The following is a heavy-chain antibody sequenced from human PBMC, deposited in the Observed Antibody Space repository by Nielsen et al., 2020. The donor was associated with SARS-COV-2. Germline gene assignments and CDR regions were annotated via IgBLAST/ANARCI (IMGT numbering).Heavy chain of an antibody. CDR1: GFTFSSYA. J-gene: IGHJ6*02. V-gene: IGHV3-23*03. Sequence: SCAASGFTFSSYAMSWVRQAPGKGLEWVSVIYSGVSSTYYADSVKGRFTISRDNSKNTLYLQMNSLRAEDTAVYYCAKEGWYSSSYYYYYGMDVWGQGTTVTVSS. CDR2: IYSGVSST. D-gene: IGHD6-19*01. CDR3: AKEGWYSSSYYYYYGMDV.